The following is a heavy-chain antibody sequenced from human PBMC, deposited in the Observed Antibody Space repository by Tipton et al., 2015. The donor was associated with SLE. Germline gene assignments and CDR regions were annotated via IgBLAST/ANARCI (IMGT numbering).Heavy chain of an antibody. J-gene: IGHJ4*02. CDR1: GYSISSGYY. D-gene: IGHD2-15*01. CDR3: ARDAYCSGGSCYGFDS. Sequence: TLSLTCAVSGYSISSGYYWGWIRQPPGKGLEWIGSIYHRGNTYYNPSLKSRVTMSLDASKNQFSLTVSSVTAADTAVYHCARDAYCSGGSCYGFDSWGPGTLVAVSS. V-gene: IGHV4-38-2*02. CDR2: IYHRGNT.